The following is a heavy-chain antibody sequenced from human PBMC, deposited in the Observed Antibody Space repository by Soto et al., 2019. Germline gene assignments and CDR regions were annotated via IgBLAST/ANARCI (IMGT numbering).Heavy chain of an antibody. CDR3: ARGVTMVWGVSSSDY. CDR1: GGSFSGYY. CDR2: INHSGST. Sequence: SETLSLTCAVYGGSFSGYYWSWIRQPPGKGLEWIGEINHSGSTNYNPSLKSRVTISVDTSKNQFSLKLSSVTAADTAVYYCARGVTMVWGVSSSDYWGQGTLVT. V-gene: IGHV4-34*01. D-gene: IGHD3-10*01. J-gene: IGHJ4*02.